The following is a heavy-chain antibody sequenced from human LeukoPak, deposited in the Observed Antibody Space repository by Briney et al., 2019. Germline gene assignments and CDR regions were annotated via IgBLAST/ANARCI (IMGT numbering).Heavy chain of an antibody. V-gene: IGHV4-59*12. CDR3: ARGRRYFDWLLRYYFDY. CDR2: IYYSGST. J-gene: IGHJ4*02. D-gene: IGHD3-9*01. CDR1: GDSISGYY. Sequence: PSETLSLTCTVSGDSISGYYWSWIRQPPGKGLEWIGNIYYSGSTNYNPSLKSRVTISVDTSKNQFSLKLSSVTAADTAVYYCARGRRYFDWLLRYYFDYWGQGTLVTVSS.